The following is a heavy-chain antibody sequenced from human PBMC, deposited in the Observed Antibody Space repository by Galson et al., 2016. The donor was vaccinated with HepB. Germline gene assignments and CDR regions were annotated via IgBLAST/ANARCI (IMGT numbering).Heavy chain of an antibody. Sequence: SLRLSCAGSGFIFRNYGMHWVRQAPGEGLEWVAADSMDGRRKFYADSVKGRFTISRDNSNNMLFLQMGSLRPDDTAVYYCAKRHEYCPPVGCSVDYWGQGTLVSVSS. V-gene: IGHV3-30*18. CDR2: DSMDGRRK. D-gene: IGHD2/OR15-2a*01. J-gene: IGHJ4*02. CDR3: AKRHEYCPPVGCSVDY. CDR1: GFIFRNYG.